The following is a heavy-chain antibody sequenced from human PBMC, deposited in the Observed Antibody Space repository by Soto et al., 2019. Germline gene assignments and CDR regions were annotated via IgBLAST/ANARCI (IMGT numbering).Heavy chain of an antibody. V-gene: IGHV3-21*01. D-gene: IGHD6-19*01. CDR3: ARVGIGWFAFDI. J-gene: IGHJ3*02. CDR1: GFTFSSYA. CDR2: ISSSSSYI. Sequence: GGSLRLSCAASGFTFSSYAMSWVRQAPGKGLEWVSSISSSSSYIYYADSVKGRFTISRDNAKNSLYLQMNSLRAEDTAVYYCARVGIGWFAFDIWGQGTMVTVSS.